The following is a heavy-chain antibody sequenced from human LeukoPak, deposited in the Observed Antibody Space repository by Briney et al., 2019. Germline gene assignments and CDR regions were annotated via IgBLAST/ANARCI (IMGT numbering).Heavy chain of an antibody. J-gene: IGHJ4*02. D-gene: IGHD2-2*02. V-gene: IGHV3-23*01. CDR2: ISGGGTST. CDR3: AKRDCSSTSCYTTHFDY. Sequence: GGSLRLSCAASGFTFSSYGMSWVRQAPGKGLEWVSVISGGGTSTYYADSVKGRFTISRDNSKNTLYLQVNSLRAEDTAVYYCAKRDCSSTSCYTTHFDYWGQGILVTVSS. CDR1: GFTFSSYG.